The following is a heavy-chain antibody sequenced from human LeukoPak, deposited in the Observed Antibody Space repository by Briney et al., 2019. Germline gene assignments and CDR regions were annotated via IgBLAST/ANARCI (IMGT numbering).Heavy chain of an antibody. V-gene: IGHV4-59*08. J-gene: IGHJ4*02. Sequence: SETLSLTCTVSGGSISSYYWSWIRQPPGKGLEWIGYIYYSGSTNYNPSLKSRVTISVDTSKNQFSLKLSSVTAADTAVYYCARRYCSGGTCYPFDYWGQGTQVTVSS. CDR3: ARRYCSGGTCYPFDY. D-gene: IGHD2-15*01. CDR1: GGSISSYY. CDR2: IYYSGST.